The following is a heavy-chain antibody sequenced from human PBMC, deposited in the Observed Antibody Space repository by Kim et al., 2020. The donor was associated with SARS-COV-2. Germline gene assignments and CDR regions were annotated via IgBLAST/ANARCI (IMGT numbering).Heavy chain of an antibody. CDR1: GYTFTSYA. D-gene: IGHD2-2*01. Sequence: ASVKVSCKASGYTFTSYAMNWVRQAPGQGLEWMGWISTHTGNPTYAQGFTGRYVFSLDTSVSTAYLQINNLKTEDTAVYYCARDLGSASTTYSDSWGQGTLVTVYS. CDR2: ISTHTGNP. V-gene: IGHV7-4-1*02. CDR3: ARDLGSASTTYSDS. J-gene: IGHJ4*02.